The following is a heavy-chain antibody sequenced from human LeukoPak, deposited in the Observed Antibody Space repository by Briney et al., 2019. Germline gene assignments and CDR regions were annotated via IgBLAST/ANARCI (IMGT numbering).Heavy chain of an antibody. CDR3: ARLKSSGWYPDFFDY. V-gene: IGHV4-38-2*02. CDR1: GYSISSGYY. J-gene: IGHJ4*02. Sequence: SETLSLTCTVSGYSISSGYYWGWIRQPPGKGLEWIGSIYHSGSTYYNPSLKSRVTISVDTSKNQFSLKLSSVTAADTALYYCARLKSSGWYPDFFDYWGQGTLVTVSS. D-gene: IGHD6-19*01. CDR2: IYHSGST.